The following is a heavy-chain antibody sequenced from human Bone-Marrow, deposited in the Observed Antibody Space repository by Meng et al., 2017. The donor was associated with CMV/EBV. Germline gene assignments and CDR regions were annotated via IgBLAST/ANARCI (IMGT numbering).Heavy chain of an antibody. CDR3: ARAQALQWLRSKGVFDY. Sequence: GESLKISCAASGFTFSSYAMSWVRQAPGKGLEWVSAISGSGGSTYYADSVKGRFTISRDNSKNTLYLQMNSLRAEDTAVYYCARAQALQWLRSKGVFDYWGQGTLVTVSS. CDR2: ISGSGGST. D-gene: IGHD5-12*01. CDR1: GFTFSSYA. J-gene: IGHJ4*02. V-gene: IGHV3-23*01.